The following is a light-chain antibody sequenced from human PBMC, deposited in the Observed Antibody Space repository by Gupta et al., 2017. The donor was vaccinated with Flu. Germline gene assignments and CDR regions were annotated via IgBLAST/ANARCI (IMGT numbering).Light chain of an antibody. CDR2: GAS. V-gene: IGKV3-15*01. Sequence: EIVMTQSPATLSVSPGDRAPLSCRASQSVGSNLAWLQQKPGHAPRLLIDGASTRATGIPARVSGSGSGTEFTLTIISLQSEDFAVYDVQQDHNWPPLTFGGGTKVEIK. CDR3: QQDHNWPPLT. J-gene: IGKJ4*01. CDR1: QSVGSN.